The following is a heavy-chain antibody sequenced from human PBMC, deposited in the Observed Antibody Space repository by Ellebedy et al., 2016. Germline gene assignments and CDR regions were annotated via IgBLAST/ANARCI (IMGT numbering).Heavy chain of an antibody. D-gene: IGHD3-3*01. V-gene: IGHV1-18*01. Sequence: ASVKVSXXASGHTSRIYDINWVRQAPGQGLEWLGGNSNTNFARKFQGRVTVTTDSSTNTAYMELRTLTFDDTALYYCARVTRDGVVPSEAYYDLWGQGTLVTVSS. CDR1: GHTSRIYD. CDR2: NSNT. J-gene: IGHJ4*02. CDR3: ARVTRDGVVPSEAYYDL.